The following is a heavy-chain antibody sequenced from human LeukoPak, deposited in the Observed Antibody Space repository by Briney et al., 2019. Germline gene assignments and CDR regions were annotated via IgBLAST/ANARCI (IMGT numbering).Heavy chain of an antibody. Sequence: SETLSLTCTVSGDSISSSNYYWGWIRQPPGQGLEWIGSIYYSGSTYYNPSLKSRVTISVDTSKNQFSLKLSSVTAADTAVYYCARQRVYYDSSGYYYRGEFDYWGQGTLVTVSS. CDR1: GDSISSSNYY. V-gene: IGHV4-39*01. CDR2: IYYSGST. CDR3: ARQRVYYDSSGYYYRGEFDY. D-gene: IGHD3-22*01. J-gene: IGHJ4*02.